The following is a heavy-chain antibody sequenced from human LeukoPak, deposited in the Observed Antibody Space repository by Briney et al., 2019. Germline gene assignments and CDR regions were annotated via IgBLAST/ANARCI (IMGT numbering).Heavy chain of an antibody. D-gene: IGHD2-8*01. J-gene: IGHJ5*02. CDR3: AQNGQSGFSFDP. CDR1: GGSISSGYYY. V-gene: IGHV4-30-4*01. Sequence: SETLSLTCTVSGGSISSGYYYWSWIRQPPGKGLEWIGYIYYSGSTYYNPSLKSRVTISVDTSKNQFSLKLSSATAADTAVYYCAQNGQSGFSFDPWGQGTLVTVSS. CDR2: IYYSGST.